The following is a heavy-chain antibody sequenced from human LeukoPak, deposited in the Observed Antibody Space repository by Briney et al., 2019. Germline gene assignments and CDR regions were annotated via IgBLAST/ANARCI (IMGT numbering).Heavy chain of an antibody. Sequence: GSLRLSCAASGFAFSAYSMHWVRQAPGRGLDWVAIISYDGTITHYADSVKGRFTISRDNSKNTMYLQMNSLRAEDTAMYYCVGIRYFDWSSSGFWGQGTLVTVSS. CDR1: GFAFSAYS. CDR2: ISYDGTIT. D-gene: IGHD3-9*01. CDR3: VGIRYFDWSSSGF. V-gene: IGHV3-30*04. J-gene: IGHJ4*02.